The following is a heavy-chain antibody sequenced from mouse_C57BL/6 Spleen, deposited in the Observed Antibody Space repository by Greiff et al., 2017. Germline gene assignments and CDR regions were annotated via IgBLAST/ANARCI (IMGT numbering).Heavy chain of an antibody. J-gene: IGHJ1*03. CDR3: ARPLLTGDFDV. V-gene: IGHV5-17*01. Sequence: EVKVVESGGGLVKPGGSLKLSCAASGFTFSDYGMHWVRQAPEKGLEWVAYISSGSSTIYYADTVKGRFTISRDNAKNTLFLQMTSLRSEDTAMYYCARPLLTGDFDVWGTGTTVTVSS. CDR2: ISSGSSTI. CDR1: GFTFSDYG. D-gene: IGHD4-1*01.